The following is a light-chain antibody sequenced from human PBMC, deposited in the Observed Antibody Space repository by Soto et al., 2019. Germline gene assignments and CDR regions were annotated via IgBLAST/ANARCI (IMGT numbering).Light chain of an antibody. J-gene: IGLJ1*01. Sequence: QSALPQPASVSGSPGQAITVSCTGTNSGIGDYNYVSWYQQHPGRAPKLTISEVSNRPSGVSNRFFGSKSGNAASLTISGLQAEDEADYYCSSYTSRSSHYVFGTGPTVTVL. CDR3: SSYTSRSSHYV. CDR2: EVS. CDR1: NSGIGDYNY. V-gene: IGLV2-14*01.